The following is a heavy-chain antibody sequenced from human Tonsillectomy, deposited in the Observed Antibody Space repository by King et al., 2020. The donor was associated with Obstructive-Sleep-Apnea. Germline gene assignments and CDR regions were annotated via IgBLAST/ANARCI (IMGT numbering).Heavy chain of an antibody. CDR3: EREGGGGFDY. J-gene: IGHJ4*02. D-gene: IGHD2-15*01. V-gene: IGHV3-7*01. CDR1: GFTLSSYW. Sequence: VQLVESGGGLVQPGGSLRLSCAASGFTLSSYWMTWVRQAPGKGLEWVANIKKDGSEKYYGDSVKGRFTISRDNAKNSLYLQRNSLRVEDTAVYYCEREGGGGFDYWGQGTLVTVSS. CDR2: IKKDGSEK.